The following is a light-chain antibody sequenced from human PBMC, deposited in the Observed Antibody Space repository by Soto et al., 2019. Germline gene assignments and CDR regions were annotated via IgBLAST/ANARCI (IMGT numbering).Light chain of an antibody. CDR2: DAS. CDR3: QQRSNWPPIT. Sequence: EIVLTQSPATLSLSPGERATLSCRASQSVRSYLAWYQQNPGQAPRLLIYDASNRATGIPARFSGSGSGTDFTLTISCLEPEDFAVYYCQQRSNWPPITFGQGTRLAIK. J-gene: IGKJ5*01. CDR1: QSVRSY. V-gene: IGKV3-11*01.